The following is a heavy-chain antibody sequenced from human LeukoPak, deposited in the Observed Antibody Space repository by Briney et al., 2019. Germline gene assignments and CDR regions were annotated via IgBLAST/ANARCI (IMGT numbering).Heavy chain of an antibody. CDR1: GFTFSSYG. D-gene: IGHD3-3*01. CDR3: AKDNRITIFGVARLSGVDV. CDR2: IWYDGSNK. J-gene: IGHJ6*02. Sequence: PGRSLRLSCAASGFTFSSYGMHWVRQAPGKGLEWVAVIWYDGSNKYYADSVKGRFTISRDNSKNTLYLQMNSLRAEDTAVYYCAKDNRITIFGVARLSGVDVWGQGTTVTVSS. V-gene: IGHV3-33*06.